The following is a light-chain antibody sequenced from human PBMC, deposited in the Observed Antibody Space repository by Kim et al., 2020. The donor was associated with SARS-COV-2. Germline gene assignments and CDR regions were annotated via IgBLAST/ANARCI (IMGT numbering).Light chain of an antibody. CDR1: QGISND. Sequence: AAVGDGVTITGRARQGISNDLAWYQQKPGEAPKLLIYAASTLQFGVSTRFSGSGSGTEFTLTISDLQPEDVATYYCQKYDTAPWTFGHGTKVDIK. CDR3: QKYDTAPWT. J-gene: IGKJ1*01. V-gene: IGKV1-27*01. CDR2: AAS.